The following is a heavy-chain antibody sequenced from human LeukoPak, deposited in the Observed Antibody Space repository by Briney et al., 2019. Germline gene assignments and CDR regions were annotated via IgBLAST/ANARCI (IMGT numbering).Heavy chain of an antibody. CDR3: ARRADYGVNDAFDI. J-gene: IGHJ3*02. Sequence: EPLKISCKGSGYSFTSYWIGWVRQIPGKGLEWMGIIYPGDSDTRYRPSFQGQVTISADKSISTAYLQWSSLKASDTAMYYCARRADYGVNDAFDIWGQGTMVTVSS. CDR2: IYPGDSDT. D-gene: IGHD4-17*01. CDR1: GYSFTSYW. V-gene: IGHV5-51*01.